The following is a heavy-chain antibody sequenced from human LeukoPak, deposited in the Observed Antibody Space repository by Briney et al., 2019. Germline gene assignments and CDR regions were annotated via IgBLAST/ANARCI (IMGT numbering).Heavy chain of an antibody. CDR2: ISSSSSFI. D-gene: IGHD1-26*01. V-gene: IGHV3-21*06. J-gene: IGHJ4*02. Sequence: PGGSLRLSCEASGFTFSSYSMNWVRQAPGKGLEWVSSISSSSSFIFYADSMKGRFTISRDNAKNSLYLQMSSLRAEDTAVYYCARQGDRGSSIAYWGQGILVTVSS. CDR3: ARQGDRGSSIAY. CDR1: GFTFSSYS.